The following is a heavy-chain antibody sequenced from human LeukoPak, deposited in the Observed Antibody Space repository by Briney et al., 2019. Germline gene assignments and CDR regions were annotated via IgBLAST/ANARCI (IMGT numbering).Heavy chain of an antibody. Sequence: SETLSLTCTVSGDSFSSYHWSWLRQPPGKGLEWIGYISSSGSTSYNPSLKSRVTISVDTSKNQFSLKLSSVTAADTAVYYCAGVGRGDHTWGRYYCDHWGQGTLVSVS. CDR3: AGVGRGDHTWGRYYCDH. J-gene: IGHJ4*02. CDR2: ISSSGST. D-gene: IGHD3-16*01. CDR1: GDSFSSYH. V-gene: IGHV4-59*01.